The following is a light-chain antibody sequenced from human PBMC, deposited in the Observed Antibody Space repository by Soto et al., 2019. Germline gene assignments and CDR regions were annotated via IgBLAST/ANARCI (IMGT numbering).Light chain of an antibody. V-gene: IGKV3-20*01. CDR3: QHSGDFRWT. J-gene: IGKJ1*01. Sequence: EIVLTPSPGTRVLSPGDRATLSCRASQSVNKAYLVWYQVKPGQAPRRLIYGASSRATGIPDRFSGRGFGTDFTPTISRLEPEELAVYDCQHSGDFRWTVGQGTKVEIK. CDR2: GAS. CDR1: QSVNKAY.